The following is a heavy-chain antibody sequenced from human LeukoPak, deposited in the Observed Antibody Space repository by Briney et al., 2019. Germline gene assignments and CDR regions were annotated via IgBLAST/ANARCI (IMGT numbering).Heavy chain of an antibody. J-gene: IGHJ5*02. CDR2: IYHSGST. CDR3: ARGVGYCSSTSCWANWFDP. V-gene: IGHV4-38-2*02. CDR1: GYSISSGYY. D-gene: IGHD2-2*01. Sequence: PSETLSLTCTVSGYSISSGYYWGWIRQPPGKGLEWIGSIYHSGSTYYNPSLKSRVTISVDTSKSQFSLKLSSVTAADTAVYYCARGVGYCSSTSCWANWFDPWGQGTLVTVSS.